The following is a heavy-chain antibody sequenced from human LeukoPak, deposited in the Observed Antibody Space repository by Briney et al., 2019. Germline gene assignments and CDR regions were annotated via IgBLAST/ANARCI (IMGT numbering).Heavy chain of an antibody. D-gene: IGHD2-15*01. CDR2: VSDDGRHT. Sequence: QTGGSLRLSCAASGFTFSSYGIHWVRQAPGKGLEWVAVVSDDGRHTHYADSVKGRFAISRDNSKSTLYLQMNSLRVEDTAVYYCAKGCSSGGSCYILDYWGQGTLVTVSS. V-gene: IGHV3-30*18. CDR3: AKGCSSGGSCYILDY. CDR1: GFTFSSYG. J-gene: IGHJ4*02.